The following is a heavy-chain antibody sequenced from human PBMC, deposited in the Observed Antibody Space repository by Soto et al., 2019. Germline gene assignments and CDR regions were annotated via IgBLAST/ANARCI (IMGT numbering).Heavy chain of an antibody. Sequence: GGSLRLSCAASGFTFSSYAMSWVRQAPGKGLEWVSAISGSGGSTYYADSVKGRFTISRDNSKNTLYLQMNSLRAEDTAVYYCAKDGATKIFYYYYGMHVCGQGTTVTVYS. CDR2: ISGSGGST. D-gene: IGHD2-15*01. CDR1: GFTFSSYA. CDR3: AKDGATKIFYYYYGMHV. J-gene: IGHJ6*02. V-gene: IGHV3-23*01.